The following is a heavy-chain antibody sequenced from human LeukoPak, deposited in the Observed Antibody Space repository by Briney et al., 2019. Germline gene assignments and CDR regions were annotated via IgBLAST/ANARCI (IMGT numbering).Heavy chain of an antibody. CDR3: AKVKGGSGNWFDP. V-gene: IGHV3-30*18. Sequence: GRSLRLSCAASGFTFSSYLMHWVRQTPGKGLEWVAVISYEGSNRNYAASMEGRFTISRDNSKNTLYLQMNSLRAEDTAVYYCAKVKGGSGNWFDPWGQGTLVTVSS. D-gene: IGHD6-19*01. CDR1: GFTFSSYL. CDR2: ISYEGSNR. J-gene: IGHJ5*02.